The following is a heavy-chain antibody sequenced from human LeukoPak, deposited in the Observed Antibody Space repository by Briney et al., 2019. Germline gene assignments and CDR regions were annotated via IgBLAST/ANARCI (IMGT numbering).Heavy chain of an antibody. CDR1: GGSFTAFF. D-gene: IGHD6-6*01. Sequence: SETLSLTCAVYGGSFTAFFWSWIRQSPEKGLEWIGEISHNGSTNYNPSLKSRVTISVDTSKNQFSLKLSSVTAADTAVYYCAISSSSKKAAFDYWGQGTLVTVSS. CDR2: ISHNGST. CDR3: AISSSSKKAAFDY. V-gene: IGHV4-34*01. J-gene: IGHJ4*02.